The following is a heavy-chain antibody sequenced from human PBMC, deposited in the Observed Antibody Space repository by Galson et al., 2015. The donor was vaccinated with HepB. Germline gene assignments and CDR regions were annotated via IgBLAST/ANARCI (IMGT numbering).Heavy chain of an antibody. Sequence: SLRLSCAASGFTFSDYYMSWIRQAPGKGLEWVSYISSSSSYTNYADSVKGRFTISRDNAKNSLYLQMNSLRAEDTAVYYCARVATSISAFEIWGQGTMVTVSS. CDR2: ISSSSSYT. J-gene: IGHJ3*02. CDR1: GFTFSDYY. CDR3: ARVATSISAFEI. V-gene: IGHV3-11*06. D-gene: IGHD5-12*01.